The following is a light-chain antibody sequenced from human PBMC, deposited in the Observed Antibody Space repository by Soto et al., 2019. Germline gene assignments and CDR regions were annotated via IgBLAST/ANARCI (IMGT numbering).Light chain of an antibody. CDR3: QQYNNWPRGT. CDR2: GAS. CDR1: QSISIN. Sequence: EIVLTQSPATLSLSPGERATLSCRASQSISINLAWYQHKPGQAPRLLIYGASTRATGIPARFSGSGSGTEFTLTISSLQSEDFAVYYCQQYNNWPRGTFGQGTKVDI. J-gene: IGKJ1*01. V-gene: IGKV3-15*01.